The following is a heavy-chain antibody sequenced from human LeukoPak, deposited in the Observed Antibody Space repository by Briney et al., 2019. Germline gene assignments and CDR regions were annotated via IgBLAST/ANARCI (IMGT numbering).Heavy chain of an antibody. CDR3: ARGYGDYYYYYYMDV. Sequence: SETLSLTCTVSGYSISSGYYWGWIRQPPGKGLEWIGSIYHSGSTNYNPSLKSRVTISVDTSKNQFSLKLSSVTAADTAVYYCARGYGDYYYYYYMDVWGKGTTVTVSS. CDR1: GYSISSGYY. V-gene: IGHV4-38-2*02. J-gene: IGHJ6*03. CDR2: IYHSGST. D-gene: IGHD4-17*01.